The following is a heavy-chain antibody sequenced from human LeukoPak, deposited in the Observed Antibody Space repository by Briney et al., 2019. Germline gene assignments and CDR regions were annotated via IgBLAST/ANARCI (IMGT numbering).Heavy chain of an antibody. V-gene: IGHV1-2*02. CDR3: ARSGGSGDNNWFDP. Sequence: ASVKVSCKASGYTFTGYYMHWVQQAPGQGLEWMGWINPNSGGTNYAQKFQGRVTMTEDTSTDTASMELSSLRSEDTAVYYCARSGGSGDNNWFDPWGQGTLVTVSS. J-gene: IGHJ5*02. CDR2: INPNSGGT. D-gene: IGHD3-10*01. CDR1: GYTFTGYY.